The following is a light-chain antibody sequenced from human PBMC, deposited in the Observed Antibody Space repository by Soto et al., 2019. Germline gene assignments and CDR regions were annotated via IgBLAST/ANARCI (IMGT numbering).Light chain of an antibody. CDR3: LQYETYWT. CDR1: QTISDW. CDR2: KAS. V-gene: IGKV1-5*03. J-gene: IGKJ1*01. Sequence: RDSQTISDWLAWHQQKPGKAPKLLIYKASSLESGVPSRFSGSGSGTEFTLTISSLQPDDFATYCCLQYETYWTFGQGTKADI.